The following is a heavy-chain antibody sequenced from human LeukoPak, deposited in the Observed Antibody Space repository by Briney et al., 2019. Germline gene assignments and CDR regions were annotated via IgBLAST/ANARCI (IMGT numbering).Heavy chain of an antibody. D-gene: IGHD3-3*01. CDR2: ISGSGAKT. CDR1: GFTFRSYA. J-gene: IGHJ3*01. Sequence: GGSPRLSCEASGFTFRSYAMTWVRQAPGKGLEWVSAISGSGAKTYYADSVRGRFTISRDNSRNTLYLQMNSLRVEDTAVYYCAQGDSYYDFLLSVWGQGTMVTVSS. CDR3: AQGDSYYDFLLSV. V-gene: IGHV3-23*01.